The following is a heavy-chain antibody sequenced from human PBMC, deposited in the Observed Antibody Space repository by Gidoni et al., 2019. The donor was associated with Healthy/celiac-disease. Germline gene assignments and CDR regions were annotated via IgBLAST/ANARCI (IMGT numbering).Heavy chain of an antibody. V-gene: IGHV4-59*01. J-gene: IGHJ6*02. Sequence: QVQLQESVPGLVKPSETLSLTYTVSGGSISSYDWSWIRQPPGKGLEWIGYIYYSGITNYNPSLKSRVTISVDTSKNQFSLKLSSVTAADTAVYYCARGGYYYGMDVWGQGTTVTVSS. CDR1: GGSISSYD. CDR2: IYYSGIT. CDR3: ARGGYYYGMDV.